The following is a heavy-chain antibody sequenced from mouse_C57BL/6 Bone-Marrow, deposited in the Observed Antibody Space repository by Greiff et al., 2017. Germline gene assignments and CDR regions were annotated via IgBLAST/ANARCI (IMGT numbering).Heavy chain of an antibody. CDR1: GFSLTSYG. V-gene: IGHV2-5*01. CDR3: AKTETISTMVTTEGTTVYYYAMDY. CDR2: IWRGGST. Sequence: QVQLQQSGPGLVQPSQSLSITCTVPGFSLTSYGVHWVRQSPGTGLEWLGVIWRGGSTDFNAPFMSRLRLTKDNSNSPVFCKMNSLQADDTDIYYCAKTETISTMVTTEGTTVYYYAMDYWGQGTSVTVSS. D-gene: IGHD2-2*01. J-gene: IGHJ4*01.